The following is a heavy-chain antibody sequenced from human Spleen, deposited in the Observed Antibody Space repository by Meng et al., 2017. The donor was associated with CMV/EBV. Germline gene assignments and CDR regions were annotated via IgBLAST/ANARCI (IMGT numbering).Heavy chain of an antibody. V-gene: IGHV5-51*01. CDR1: GYRFISYW. Sequence: GESLKISCQASGYRFISYWIAWVRQTPEKGLEWMGMIYPGDSDARYSPSFQGQVTLSVDKSSDTAYLQWSSLRAPDSAKYFCARLGVEAVGTRYHYFGLDVWGPGTAVTVPS. D-gene: IGHD3-10*01. CDR3: ARLGVEAVGTRYHYFGLDV. CDR2: IYPGDSDA. J-gene: IGHJ6*02.